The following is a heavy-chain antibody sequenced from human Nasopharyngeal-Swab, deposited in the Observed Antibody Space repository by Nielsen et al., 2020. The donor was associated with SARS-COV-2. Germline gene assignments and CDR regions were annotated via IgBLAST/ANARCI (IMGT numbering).Heavy chain of an antibody. CDR2: IIPIFGTA. J-gene: IGHJ5*02. CDR3: ARDPHIVVVPGNWFDP. D-gene: IGHD2-2*01. V-gene: IGHV1-69*13. Sequence: SVKVSCKASGGTFSSYAISWVRQAPGQGLEWMGGIIPIFGTANYAQKFQGRVTITADESTSTAYMELSSLRSEDTAVYYCARDPHIVVVPGNWFDPWGQGTLVTVSS. CDR1: GGTFSSYA.